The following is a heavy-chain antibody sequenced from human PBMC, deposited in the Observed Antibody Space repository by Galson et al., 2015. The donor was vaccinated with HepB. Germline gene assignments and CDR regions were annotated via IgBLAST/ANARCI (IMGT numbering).Heavy chain of an antibody. CDR2: IKQDGSEK. Sequence: SLRLSCAASGFTFSSYWMSWVRQAPGKGLEWVANIKQDGSEKYYVDSVKGRFTISRDNAKNSLYLQMNSLRAEDTAVYYYAREPTTRISPYYYYYGMDVWGQGTTVTVSS. CDR3: AREPTTRISPYYYYYGMDV. D-gene: IGHD1-1*01. V-gene: IGHV3-7*03. CDR1: GFTFSSYW. J-gene: IGHJ6*02.